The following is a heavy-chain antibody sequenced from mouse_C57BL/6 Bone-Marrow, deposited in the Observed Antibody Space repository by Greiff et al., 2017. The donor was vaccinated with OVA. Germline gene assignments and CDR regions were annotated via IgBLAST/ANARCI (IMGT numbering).Heavy chain of an antibody. CDR3: ASGGTVYWYFDV. Sequence: QQSCKASGYTFTSYWMQWVKQRPGQGLEWIGEIDPSDSYTNYNQKFKGKATLTVDTSSSTAYMQLSSRTSEDSAVYYCASGGTVYWYFDVWGTGTTVTVSS. V-gene: IGHV1-50*01. CDR2: IDPSDSYT. J-gene: IGHJ1*03. D-gene: IGHD3-3*01. CDR1: GYTFTSYW.